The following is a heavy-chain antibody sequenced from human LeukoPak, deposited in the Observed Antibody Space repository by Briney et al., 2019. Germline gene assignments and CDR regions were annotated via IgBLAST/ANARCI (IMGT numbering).Heavy chain of an antibody. V-gene: IGHV3-49*04. Sequence: GGSLRLSCTASGLTFGVYAMSWVRQAPGKGLGWVGFIRGKPYGGTTEYAASVKDRFTISRDDSKSVAYLQTNSLKTEDTAVYYCTRGDFYNSSGYYFLFDYWGQGTLVTVSS. D-gene: IGHD3-22*01. CDR1: GLTFGVYA. J-gene: IGHJ4*02. CDR3: TRGDFYNSSGYYFLFDY. CDR2: IRGKPYGGTT.